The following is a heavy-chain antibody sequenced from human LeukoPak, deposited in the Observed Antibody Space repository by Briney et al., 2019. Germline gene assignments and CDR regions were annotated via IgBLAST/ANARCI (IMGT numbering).Heavy chain of an antibody. Sequence: PGGSLRLSCGGSGFIFSSYAMTWVRQAPGKGLEWVSGISDYGSSTYYADSVKGRFTISRDNSKNTLYLQLNNLRAKDTAVYYCAKESSSGWLNWGQGTLVTVPS. D-gene: IGHD6-25*01. V-gene: IGHV3-23*01. J-gene: IGHJ4*02. CDR1: GFIFSSYA. CDR3: AKESSSGWLN. CDR2: ISDYGSST.